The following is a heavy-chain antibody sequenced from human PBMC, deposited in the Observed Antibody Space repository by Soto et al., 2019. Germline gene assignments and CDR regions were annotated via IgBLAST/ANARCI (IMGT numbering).Heavy chain of an antibody. CDR1: GYTLTELS. CDR3: ATWASWYTSGWYYFDY. J-gene: IGHJ4*02. V-gene: IGHV1-24*01. D-gene: IGHD6-19*01. CDR2: FDPEDGET. Sequence: ASVKVSCKVSGYTLTELSMHWVRQAPGKGLEWMGGFDPEDGETIYAQKFQGRVTMTEDTSTDTAYMELSSLRSEDTAVYYCATWASWYTSGWYYFDYWGQGPLVTVSS.